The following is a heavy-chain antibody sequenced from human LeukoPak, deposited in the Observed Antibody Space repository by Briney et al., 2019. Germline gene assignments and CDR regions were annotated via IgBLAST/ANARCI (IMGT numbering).Heavy chain of an antibody. V-gene: IGHV3-64*01. D-gene: IGHD3-10*01. J-gene: IGHJ4*02. CDR3: ARSPRGSGSYSRFAGPYYFDY. CDR2: ISSNGGST. Sequence: QPGGSLRLSCAASGFTFSSYAMHWVRQAPGKGLEYVSAISSNGGSTYYANSVKGRFTTSRDNSKNTLYLQMGRLRAEDMAVYYCARSPRGSGSYSRFAGPYYFDYWGQGTLVTVSS. CDR1: GFTFSSYA.